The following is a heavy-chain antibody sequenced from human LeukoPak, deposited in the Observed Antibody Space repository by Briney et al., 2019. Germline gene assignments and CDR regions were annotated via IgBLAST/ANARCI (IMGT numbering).Heavy chain of an antibody. CDR2: ITYDGSNQ. V-gene: IGHV3-30-3*01. CDR1: GFTFSSYP. J-gene: IGHJ3*02. Sequence: GGSLRLSSAASGFTFSSYPIHLVRQAPGKGLEWVAVITYDGSNQYYADSVKGRFTISRDNSKNTLYLQMNSLRGEDTAVYYCAKESEVGSAFDIWGQGTMVTVSS. CDR3: AKESEVGSAFDI. D-gene: IGHD1-14*01.